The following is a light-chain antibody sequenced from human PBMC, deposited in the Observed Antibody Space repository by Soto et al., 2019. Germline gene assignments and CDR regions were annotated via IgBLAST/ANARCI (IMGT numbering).Light chain of an antibody. Sequence: EIVTTQTPLSLSITPGQPASISCKSTQSLLHTDGKTYLYWFLQRPGQAPQLLIYEVSNRFSGVPDRFSGSGSGTDFTLKVSRVEAEDVGVYYCMQSIQSPHTFGQGTKLEIK. CDR2: EVS. CDR3: MQSIQSPHT. CDR1: QSLLHTDGKTY. J-gene: IGKJ2*01. V-gene: IGKV2D-29*01.